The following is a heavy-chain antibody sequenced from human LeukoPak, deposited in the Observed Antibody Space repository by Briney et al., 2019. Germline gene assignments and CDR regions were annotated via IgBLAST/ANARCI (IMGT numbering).Heavy chain of an antibody. V-gene: IGHV4-39*07. D-gene: IGHD3-22*01. CDR2: INHSGST. J-gene: IGHJ3*02. CDR3: ARGKVWLLALDI. Sequence: KASETLSLTCTVSGGSISSSSYYWGWIRQPPGKGLEWIGEINHSGSTNYNPSLKSRVTISVDTSKNQFSLKLSSVTAADTAVYYCARGKVWLLALDIWGQGTMVTVSS. CDR1: GGSISSSSYY.